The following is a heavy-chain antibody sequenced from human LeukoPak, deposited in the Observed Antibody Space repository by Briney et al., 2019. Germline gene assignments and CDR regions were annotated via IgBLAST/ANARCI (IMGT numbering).Heavy chain of an antibody. Sequence: PGGSLRLACAASGFTFSSYWMHWVRQAPGKVLVWVSRINSDGSSTSYADSVKGRFTISRDNAKNTLYLQMNSLRAEDTAVYYCARVDTAMVFDYWGQGTLVTVSS. CDR1: GFTFSSYW. D-gene: IGHD5-18*01. V-gene: IGHV3-74*01. J-gene: IGHJ4*02. CDR3: ARVDTAMVFDY. CDR2: INSDGSST.